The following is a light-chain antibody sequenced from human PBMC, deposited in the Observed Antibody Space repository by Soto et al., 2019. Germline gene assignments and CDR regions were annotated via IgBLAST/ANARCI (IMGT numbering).Light chain of an antibody. J-gene: IGKJ1*01. CDR3: HPYGISPAT. CDR1: QSVSGSD. V-gene: IGKV3-20*01. CDR2: GVS. Sequence: EVVLTQSPGTLSLSPGERATLSCRASQSVSGSDLAWYQQKPGQAPSLLISGVSTRATGTPDRFSGSGSGTDFTPNISSLEPEDLPVFYCHPYGISPATFGRGTKVEV.